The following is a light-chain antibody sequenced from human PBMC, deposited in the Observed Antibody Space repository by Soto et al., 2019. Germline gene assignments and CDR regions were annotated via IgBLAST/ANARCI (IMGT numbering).Light chain of an antibody. J-gene: IGLJ1*01. V-gene: IGLV1-44*01. CDR1: SSNIGSNT. Sequence: QSVLTQPPSASGTPGQRVTISCSGSSSNIGSNTVNWYQQLPGTAPKLLIYSDNQQPSGVPDRFSGSKSGTSVSLAISGLQSEDEADYYCAAWDDSLNGNVFGTGTKVTVL. CDR2: SDN. CDR3: AAWDDSLNGNV.